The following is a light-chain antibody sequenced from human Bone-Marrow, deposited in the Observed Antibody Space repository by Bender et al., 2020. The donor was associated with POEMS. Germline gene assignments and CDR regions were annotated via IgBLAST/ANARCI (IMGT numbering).Light chain of an antibody. CDR1: SRDIGGYNW. Sequence: QSVLTQPASVSGSPGQSITISCTGSSRDIGGYNWVSWYQQHPGNPPKLIIFDINRRPSGVSARFSGSKSDTSASLAINGLQPEDEGDYYCQSYDRALRVVVLGGGTKLTVL. V-gene: IGLV2-14*03. CDR3: QSYDRALRVVV. J-gene: IGLJ3*02. CDR2: DIN.